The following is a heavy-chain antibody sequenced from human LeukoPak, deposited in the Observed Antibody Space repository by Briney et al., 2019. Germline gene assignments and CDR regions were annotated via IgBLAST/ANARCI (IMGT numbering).Heavy chain of an antibody. CDR2: ISGSGTII. J-gene: IGHJ4*02. Sequence: GGSLRLSCAASGFSFSSYGMNWVRQAPGKGLEWVSSISGSGTIINYGDSVKGRFSSSRDNFNNVLYLQIYRLRVEDAAVYYCARGHGDWPGNYFDHWGLGTLVSVSS. D-gene: IGHD4-17*01. V-gene: IGHV3-23*01. CDR3: ARGHGDWPGNYFDH. CDR1: GFSFSSYG.